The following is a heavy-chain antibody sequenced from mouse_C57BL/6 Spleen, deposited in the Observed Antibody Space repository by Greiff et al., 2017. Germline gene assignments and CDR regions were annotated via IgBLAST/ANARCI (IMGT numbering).Heavy chain of an antibody. CDR2: IGPETGGT. CDR3: SRIPLNPYAMDY. J-gene: IGHJ4*01. D-gene: IGHD1-3*01. CDR1: GYTFTDYE. V-gene: IGHV1-15*01. Sequence: VQLQQSGADLVRPGASVTLSCKASGYTFTDYEMHWVKQTPVHGLEWIGAIGPETGGTAYNQKFKGKAILTADKSSRTAYMELRSLTSEDSAVYNCSRIPLNPYAMDYWGQGTSVTVSS.